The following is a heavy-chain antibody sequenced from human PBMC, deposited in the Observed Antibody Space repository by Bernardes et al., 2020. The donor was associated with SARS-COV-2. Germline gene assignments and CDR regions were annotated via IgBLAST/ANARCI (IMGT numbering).Heavy chain of an antibody. CDR2: ISGPGKT. CDR1: GFTFSTYA. V-gene: IGHV3-23*01. J-gene: IGHJ6*02. D-gene: IGHD2-8*01. CDR3: AKELAYGTTWRDYKYYFGMDV. Sequence: VGSLSLSCEASGFTFSTYAMSWVRQAPGKGLEWVSDISGPGKTYYADSVKGRFIISRDNSKNTLYLEMNSLRAEDTAVYYCAKELAYGTTWRDYKYYFGMDVWGQGTTVTVSS.